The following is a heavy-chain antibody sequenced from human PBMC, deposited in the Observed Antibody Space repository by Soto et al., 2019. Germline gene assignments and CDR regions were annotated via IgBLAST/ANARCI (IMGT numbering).Heavy chain of an antibody. J-gene: IGHJ4*02. CDR3: ARDKSSSWSFDY. CDR2: IWYDGSNK. CDR1: GFTIGSHG. V-gene: IGHV3-33*01. D-gene: IGHD6-13*01. Sequence: GGSLRLSCAASGFTIGSHGMHRVRQAPGKGLEWVAVIWYDGSNKYYADSVKGRFTISRDNSKNTLYLQMNSLRAEDTAVYYCARDKSSSWSFDYWGQGTLVTVSS.